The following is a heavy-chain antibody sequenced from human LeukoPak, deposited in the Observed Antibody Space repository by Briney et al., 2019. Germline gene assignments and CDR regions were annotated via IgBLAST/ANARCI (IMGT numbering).Heavy chain of an antibody. Sequence: GASVKVSCKAAGGTFSSYAISWVRQAPGQGLEWMGRIIPILGIANYAQKFQGRVTITADKSTSTAYMELSSLRSEDTAVYYCARDNDYYGSGSYLYYFDYWGQGTLVTVSS. CDR1: GGTFSSYA. J-gene: IGHJ4*02. CDR3: ARDNDYYGSGSYLYYFDY. V-gene: IGHV1-69*04. D-gene: IGHD3-10*01. CDR2: IIPILGIA.